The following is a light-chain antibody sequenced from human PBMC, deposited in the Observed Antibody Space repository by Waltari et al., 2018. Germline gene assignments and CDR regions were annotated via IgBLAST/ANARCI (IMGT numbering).Light chain of an antibody. Sequence: DFVMTQSPASLALSLGERATIHCKTSPTVLYNSNNRNNLTWYQQKPGHPPKLLFYWASTRESGVPDRFSASGSGTDFTLTISRLQPEDVAIYYCQQYYSSPYTFGQGTRLEIK. CDR3: QQYYSSPYT. J-gene: IGKJ2*01. CDR2: WAS. CDR1: PTVLYNSNNRNN. V-gene: IGKV4-1*01.